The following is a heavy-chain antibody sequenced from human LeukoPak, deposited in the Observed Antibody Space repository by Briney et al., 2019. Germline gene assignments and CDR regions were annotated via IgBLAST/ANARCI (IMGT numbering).Heavy chain of an antibody. CDR2: INHSGST. D-gene: IGHD3-10*01. CDR1: GGSFSGYY. J-gene: IGHJ4*02. Sequence: SETLSLTCAVYGGSFSGYYWSWIRQPPGKGLEWIGEINHSGSTNYNLSLKSRVTISVDTSKNQFSLKLSSVTAADTAVYYCARTVRGVSLDYWGQGTLVTVSS. V-gene: IGHV4-34*01. CDR3: ARTVRGVSLDY.